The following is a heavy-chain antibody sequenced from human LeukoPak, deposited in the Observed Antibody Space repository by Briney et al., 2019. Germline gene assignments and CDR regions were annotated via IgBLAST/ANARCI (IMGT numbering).Heavy chain of an antibody. J-gene: IGHJ4*02. V-gene: IGHV3-74*01. CDR1: GFTFSSSW. CDR3: TRPESSSSLACDH. D-gene: IGHD2-2*01. CDR2: INSDGSTT. Sequence: PGGSLRLSCAASGFTFSSSWMHWVRQAPGKGLVWVSRINSDGSTTNYADSVKGRFIISRDNAKNTLYLRMNSLRAEDTAVYYCTRPESSSSLACDHWGQGTLVTVSS.